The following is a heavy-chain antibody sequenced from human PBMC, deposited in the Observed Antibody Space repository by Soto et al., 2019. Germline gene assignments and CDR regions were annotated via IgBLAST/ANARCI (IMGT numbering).Heavy chain of an antibody. D-gene: IGHD3-10*01. Sequence: PSETLSLTCTVSGGSISSGGYYWSWIRQHPGKGLEWIGYIYYSGSTYYNPSLKSRVTISVDTSKNQFSLKLSSVTAADTAVYYCAGDRFMDDYYYYGMDVWGQGTTVTV. CDR1: GGSISSGGYY. CDR3: AGDRFMDDYYYYGMDV. V-gene: IGHV4-31*03. J-gene: IGHJ6*02. CDR2: IYYSGST.